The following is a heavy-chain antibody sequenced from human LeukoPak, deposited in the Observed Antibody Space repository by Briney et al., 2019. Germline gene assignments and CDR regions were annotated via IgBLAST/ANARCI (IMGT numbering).Heavy chain of an antibody. CDR2: IKQGGSEK. V-gene: IGHV3-7*05. CDR1: GFTFSSHW. J-gene: IGHJ4*02. D-gene: IGHD1-26*01. Sequence: GGSLRLSCVASGFTFSSHWMTWVRQAPGKGLEWVDNIKQGGSEKHYVDSVKGRFTISRDDAKNSLYLQMSSLRAEDTAVYYCAREGQGYGGKDYWGQGTRVTVSS. CDR3: AREGQGYGGKDY.